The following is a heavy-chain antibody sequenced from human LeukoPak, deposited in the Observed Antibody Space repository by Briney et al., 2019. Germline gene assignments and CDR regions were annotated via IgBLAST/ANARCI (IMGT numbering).Heavy chain of an antibody. D-gene: IGHD6-19*01. J-gene: IGHJ4*02. CDR2: INSDGSST. CDR3: ARVLGYSSGWYTGDYFDY. CDR1: GFTFSSYW. V-gene: IGHV3-74*01. Sequence: PGGSLRLSCAASGFTFSSYWMHWVRQAPGKGLVWVSRINSDGSSTSYADSVKGRFTISRDNAKNTLYLQMNSLRAEDTAVYYCARVLGYSSGWYTGDYFDYWGQGTLVTVSS.